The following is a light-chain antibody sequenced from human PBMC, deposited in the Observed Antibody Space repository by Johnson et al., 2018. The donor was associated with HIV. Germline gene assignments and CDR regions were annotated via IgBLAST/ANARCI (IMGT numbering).Light chain of an antibody. CDR2: DNN. J-gene: IGLJ1*01. CDR1: SSNIGNNY. CDR3: GTWDSSLSAGPYV. V-gene: IGLV1-51*01. Sequence: QSISTQPPSVSAAPGQKVTISCSGSSSNIGNNYVSWYQQLPGTAPKLLIYDNNKRPSGIPDRFSGSKSGTSATLGITGLQTVAEADYYCGTWDSSLSAGPYVFGTGTK.